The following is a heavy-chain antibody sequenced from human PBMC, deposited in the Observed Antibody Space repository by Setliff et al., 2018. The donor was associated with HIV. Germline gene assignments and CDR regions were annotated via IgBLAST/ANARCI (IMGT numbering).Heavy chain of an antibody. CDR3: AREVTLRVHGDYAQYHHYMDV. J-gene: IGHJ6*03. CDR1: SGSISSHY. D-gene: IGHD4-17*01. V-gene: IGHV4-59*11. CDR2: ISNTGNI. Sequence: PSETLSLTCTVSSGSISSHYWSWIRQPPGKGLEWIGYISNTGNINYNPSLKSRVTISLDTSKKQFSLRLTSLTAADTAVYYCAREVTLRVHGDYAQYHHYMDVWGKGTTVTVSS.